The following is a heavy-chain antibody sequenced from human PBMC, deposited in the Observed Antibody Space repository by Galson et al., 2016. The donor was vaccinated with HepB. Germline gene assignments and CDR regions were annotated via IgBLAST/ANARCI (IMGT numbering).Heavy chain of an antibody. D-gene: IGHD4-17*01. V-gene: IGHV1-18*01. CDR2: ISAYNGYT. Sequence: SVKVSCKASGYTFTSHAITWVRQAPGQGLEWVGWISAYNGYTKYAQKVQGRVTMTTDTSTSTAYMELRSLRSDDTAVYYCARTKLDYGDYVGELDHWGQGTLVTVSS. CDR3: ARTKLDYGDYVGELDH. CDR1: GYTFTSHA. J-gene: IGHJ4*01.